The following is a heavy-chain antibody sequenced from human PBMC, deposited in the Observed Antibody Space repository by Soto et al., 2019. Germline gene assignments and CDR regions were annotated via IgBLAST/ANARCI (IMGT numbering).Heavy chain of an antibody. J-gene: IGHJ6*02. Sequence: QVQLVQSGAEVKKPGSSVKVSCKASGGTFSSYAISWVRQAPGQGLEWMGGIIPIFGTANYAQKFQGRVTITADESTSTAYMELSSLRSEDTAVYYCARALCSGGSCYYYYYGMDVWGQGTTVTVSS. V-gene: IGHV1-69*01. CDR1: GGTFSSYA. CDR2: IIPIFGTA. D-gene: IGHD2-15*01. CDR3: ARALCSGGSCYYYYYGMDV.